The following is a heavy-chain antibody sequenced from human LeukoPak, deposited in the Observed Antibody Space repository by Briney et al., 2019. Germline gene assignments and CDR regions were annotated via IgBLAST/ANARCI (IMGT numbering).Heavy chain of an antibody. CDR3: ARALRDGYKGGGAFDI. Sequence: SETLSLTCTVSGGSISSYYWSWIRQPPGKGLEWIGYIYYSGSTNYNPSLKSRVTISVDTSKNQFSLKLSSVTAADTAVYYCARALRDGYKGGGAFDIWGQGTMVTVSS. J-gene: IGHJ3*02. CDR2: IYYSGST. V-gene: IGHV4-59*08. D-gene: IGHD5-24*01. CDR1: GGSISSYY.